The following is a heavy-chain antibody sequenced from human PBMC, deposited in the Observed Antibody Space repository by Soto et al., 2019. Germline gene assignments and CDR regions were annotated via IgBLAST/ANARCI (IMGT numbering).Heavy chain of an antibody. CDR3: ARVHVMVVAGSTFDY. V-gene: IGHV4-38-2*02. D-gene: IGHD6-19*01. Sequence: PSGTLSLTCTVSGYSISSGCYSAWIRQPPGKGPEWIASIYHGGTTFYNPSLKSRITISVDTSNTEFSLKLTYVTAADTAVYYCARVHVMVVAGSTFDYWGHGTLVTVSS. J-gene: IGHJ4*01. CDR2: IYHGGTT. CDR1: GYSISSGCY.